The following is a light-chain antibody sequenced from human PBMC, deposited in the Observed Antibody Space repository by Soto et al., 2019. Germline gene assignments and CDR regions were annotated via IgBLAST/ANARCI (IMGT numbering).Light chain of an antibody. CDR1: QSVSSN. V-gene: IGKV3-15*01. CDR3: QQYNNWPLT. J-gene: IGKJ4*01. Sequence: EIVMTQSPATLSVSPGERATLSCRASQSVSSNLAWYQRKPGQPPRLLIYGASTRATAIPARFSGSGSGTEFTLTISNLQSEDFAVYYCQQYNNWPLTFGGGTKVEIK. CDR2: GAS.